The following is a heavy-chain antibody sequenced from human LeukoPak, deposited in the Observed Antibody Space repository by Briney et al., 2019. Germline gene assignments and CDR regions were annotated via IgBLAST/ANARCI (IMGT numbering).Heavy chain of an antibody. CDR3: AKDARDGYFDWLLYGAAFDI. J-gene: IGHJ3*02. Sequence: QTGGSLRLSCAASGFTFSSYAMSWVRQAPGKGLEWVSAISGSGGSTYYADSVKGRFTISRDNSKNTLYLQMNSLRAEDTAVYYCAKDARDGYFDWLLYGAAFDIWGQGTMVTVSS. D-gene: IGHD3-9*01. CDR1: GFTFSSYA. CDR2: ISGSGGST. V-gene: IGHV3-23*01.